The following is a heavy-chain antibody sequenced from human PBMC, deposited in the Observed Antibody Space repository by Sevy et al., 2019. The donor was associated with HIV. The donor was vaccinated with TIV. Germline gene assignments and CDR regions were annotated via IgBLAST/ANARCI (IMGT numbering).Heavy chain of an antibody. D-gene: IGHD6-19*01. Sequence: GGSLRLSCAASGFTFSDHYMDWVRQAPGKGLEWIGRSRNKANSNTTEYAAPVKGRFTISRDESKNSLYQQMNSLKSEDTAIYYCTRALIVVAGFFRYYHGMDVWGQGTTVTVSS. CDR1: GFTFSDHY. CDR3: TRALIVVAGFFRYYHGMDV. CDR2: SRNKANSNTT. V-gene: IGHV3-72*01. J-gene: IGHJ6*02.